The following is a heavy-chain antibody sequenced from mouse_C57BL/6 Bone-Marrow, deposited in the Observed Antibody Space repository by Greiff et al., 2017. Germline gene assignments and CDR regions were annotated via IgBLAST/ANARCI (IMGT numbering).Heavy chain of an antibody. Sequence: EVQLQESGAELVRPGSSVKMSCKTSGYTFTSYGINWVKQRPGQGLEWIGNINIGNGYTEYKEKLKGKVTLPSDTSSSTAYMQLSSLTSEDSAIYFCARWGNYGAWFAYWGQGTLVTVSA. CDR1: GYTFTSYG. CDR2: INIGNGYT. D-gene: IGHD2-1*01. CDR3: ARWGNYGAWFAY. V-gene: IGHV1-58*01. J-gene: IGHJ3*01.